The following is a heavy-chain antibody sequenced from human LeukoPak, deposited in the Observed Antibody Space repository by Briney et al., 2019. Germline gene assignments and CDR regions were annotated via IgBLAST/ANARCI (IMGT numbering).Heavy chain of an antibody. CDR1: GFTFSDYY. V-gene: IGHV3-11*04. D-gene: IGHD3-16*01. CDR2: ISKSGDSI. Sequence: GGSLRLSCAASGFTFSDYYMSWFRQAPGKGLEWVSYISKSGDSIYYADSVKGRFTISRDNAKNSLYLQMNSLRAEDTAVYYCARGGYYFDYWGQGTLVTVSS. J-gene: IGHJ4*02. CDR3: ARGGYYFDY.